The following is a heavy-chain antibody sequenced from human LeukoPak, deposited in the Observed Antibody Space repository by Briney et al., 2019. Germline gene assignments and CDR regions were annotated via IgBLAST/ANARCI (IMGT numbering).Heavy chain of an antibody. CDR2: INPNSGGT. CDR1: GYTFTDYY. V-gene: IGHV1-2*02. Sequence: ASVKVSCKASGYTFTDYYMHWVRQAPGPGLEWMGWINPNSGGTDYAQKFQGRVTMIRDTSISTAYMELSRLTSDDTAVYYCARDRSLRLGELSYYFDYWGQGTLVTVSS. J-gene: IGHJ4*02. D-gene: IGHD3-16*02. CDR3: ARDRSLRLGELSYYFDY.